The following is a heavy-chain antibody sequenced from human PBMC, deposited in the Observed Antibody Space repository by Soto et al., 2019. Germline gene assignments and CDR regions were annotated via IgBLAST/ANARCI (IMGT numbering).Heavy chain of an antibody. J-gene: IGHJ4*02. CDR2: IHYSGST. V-gene: IGHV4-59*01. D-gene: IGHD2-8*01. CDR1: GGPISNYY. CDR3: ARGGWTVLMGDY. Sequence: QVQLQESGPGLVKPSETLSLTCTVSGGPISNYYWNWIRQSPGKGLEWIGYIHYSGSTNYNPSLKGRVTLSVDTAKSQFSLNLSYVTAADTATYYCARGGWTVLMGDYWGQGILVTVSS.